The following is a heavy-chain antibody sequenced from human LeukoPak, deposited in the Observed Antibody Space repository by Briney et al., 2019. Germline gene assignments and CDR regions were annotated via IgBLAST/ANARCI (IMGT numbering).Heavy chain of an antibody. V-gene: IGHV4-30-4*01. J-gene: IGHJ4*02. CDR3: ARGLARFYGAANDY. D-gene: IGHD3-3*01. CDR1: GGPISSGDYY. CDR2: LYYSGST. Sequence: SETLSLTCTVSGGPISSGDYYWSWIRQPPGKGLEWIGYLYYSGSTYYNPSLKSRVTISVDTSKIQFSLKLSSVTAADTAVYYCARGLARFYGAANDYWGQGTLVTVSS.